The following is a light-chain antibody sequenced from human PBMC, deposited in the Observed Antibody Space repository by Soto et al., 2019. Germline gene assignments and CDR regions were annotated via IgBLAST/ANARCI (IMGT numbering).Light chain of an antibody. CDR1: SSNIGAGYD. V-gene: IGLV1-40*01. Sequence: QSVLTQQPSVSGAPGQRVTISCTGSSSNIGAGYDEHWYQQLPGTAPKLLIYGNSNRPAGVPDRFSGSKSGTSASLAITGLQAEDEAEYYCQSYDSSLSGSVVFGAGTKLTVL. CDR3: QSYDSSLSGSVV. J-gene: IGLJ2*01. CDR2: GNS.